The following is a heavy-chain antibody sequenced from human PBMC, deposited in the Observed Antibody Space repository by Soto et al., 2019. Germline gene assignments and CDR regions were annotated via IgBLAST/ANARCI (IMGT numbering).Heavy chain of an antibody. V-gene: IGHV1-2*04. J-gene: IGHJ6*02. Sequence: QVQLVQSGAEVKKTGASVKVSCKASGYTFIGYYIHWVRQAPGQGLEWMGWINPNSGGTNYAQRVQGWVTMTRDMSISTAYMELSRLKSDDTAVYYCARVGGGLASLGYYGMDVWGQGTTVTVSS. CDR1: GYTFIGYY. CDR3: ARVGGGLASLGYYGMDV. D-gene: IGHD3-10*01. CDR2: INPNSGGT.